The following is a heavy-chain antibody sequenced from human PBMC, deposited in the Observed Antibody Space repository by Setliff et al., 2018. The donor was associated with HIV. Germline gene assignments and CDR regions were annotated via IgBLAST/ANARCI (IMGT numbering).Heavy chain of an antibody. V-gene: IGHV3-64*02. CDR3: VRAEQRYYGSGKGYYFDY. CDR2: ISNNGGIT. CDR1: GFTFSSYG. Sequence: PGGSLRLSCAASGFTFSSYGMHWVRQAPGKGLEYVSAISNNGGITYYGDSVKGRFTISRDNSKNTLYLQMGSLRPEDMAVYYCVRAEQRYYGSGKGYYFDYWGPGTLVTVSS. D-gene: IGHD3-10*01. J-gene: IGHJ4*02.